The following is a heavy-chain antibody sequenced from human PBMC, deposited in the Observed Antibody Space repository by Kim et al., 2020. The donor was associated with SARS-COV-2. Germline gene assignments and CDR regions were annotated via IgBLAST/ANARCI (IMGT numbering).Heavy chain of an antibody. D-gene: IGHD2-8*02. J-gene: IGHJ4*02. V-gene: IGHV3-30*01. CDR3: ARANQSTGLDY. CDR2: K. Sequence: KDYATAGQGRFTISRDNSKNMLYLQMHRLTTEDTAVFFCARANQSTGLDYWGRGTLVTVSS.